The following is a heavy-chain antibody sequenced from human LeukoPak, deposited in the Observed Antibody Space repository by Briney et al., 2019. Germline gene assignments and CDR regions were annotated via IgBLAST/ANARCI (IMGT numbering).Heavy chain of an antibody. J-gene: IGHJ4*02. CDR3: AKGGGTGYSSSWYSN. D-gene: IGHD6-13*01. Sequence: PGRSLRLSCAASGFTFSTYGMHWVRQAPGRGLEWVAVISFERSNKFYADSGKGRFTISRDNSKNTLYLQMNSLRPEDTALYYCAKGGGTGYSSSWYSNWGQGTLVTVSS. CDR1: GFTFSTYG. CDR2: ISFERSNK. V-gene: IGHV3-30*18.